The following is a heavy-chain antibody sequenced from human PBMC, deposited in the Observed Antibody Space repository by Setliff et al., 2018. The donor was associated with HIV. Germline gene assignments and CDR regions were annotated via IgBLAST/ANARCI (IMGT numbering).Heavy chain of an antibody. CDR2: VDPEDGET. D-gene: IGHD4-17*01. Sequence: ASVKVSCKASGYTFTGYYMHWVQQAPGKGLEWRGRVDPEDGETIYAQKFQGRVTITKNTSISTTYMELSSLRSEDTAVYYCARGSRGDDGDYGAFIRYFDLWGRGTLVTVSS. CDR1: GYTFTGYY. V-gene: IGHV1-69-2*01. J-gene: IGHJ2*01. CDR3: ARGSRGDDGDYGAFIRYFDL.